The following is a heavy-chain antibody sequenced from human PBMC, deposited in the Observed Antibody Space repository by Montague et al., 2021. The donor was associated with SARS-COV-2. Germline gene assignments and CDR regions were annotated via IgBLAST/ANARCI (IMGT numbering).Heavy chain of an antibody. Sequence: SETLSLTCTVSGDSISSYYWTWIRQPPGRGLEWIGYVFQSGYSNSNRSLKGRVTISVDTSRNQFYLKLSSVTAADTAVYYCARESDSYPSGTQYSDLWGRGTLVTVSS. CDR1: GDSISSYY. D-gene: IGHD5-18*01. CDR2: VFQSGYS. CDR3: ARESDSYPSGTQYSDL. J-gene: IGHJ2*01. V-gene: IGHV4-59*01.